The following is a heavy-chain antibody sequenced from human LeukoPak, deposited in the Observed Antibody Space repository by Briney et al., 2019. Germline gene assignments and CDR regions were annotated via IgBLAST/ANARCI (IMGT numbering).Heavy chain of an antibody. D-gene: IGHD2-15*01. Sequence: KPSETLSLTCAVYGGSFSGYYWSWIRQAPGKGLEWIGEINHSGNTNYNPSLKSRVTISVDTSKNQSSLKLSSVTAADTAVYYCVTEPGYCTGGRCYGGWFDPWGQGTLVTVSS. J-gene: IGHJ5*02. CDR3: VTEPGYCTGGRCYGGWFDP. V-gene: IGHV4-34*01. CDR1: GGSFSGYY. CDR2: INHSGNT.